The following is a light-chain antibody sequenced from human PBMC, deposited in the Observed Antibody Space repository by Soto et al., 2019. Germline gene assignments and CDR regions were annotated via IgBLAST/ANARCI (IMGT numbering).Light chain of an antibody. Sequence: DIQMTQSPSTLSASVGDRVTITCRASQSISSWLAWYQQKPGKAPKLLICKASSLESGVPSRFSGSGSGTEFTLTISSLQPDDFATYYCQQYNSYSPGPTFGGGTKVDIK. J-gene: IGKJ4*01. CDR3: QQYNSYSPGPT. CDR2: KAS. V-gene: IGKV1-5*03. CDR1: QSISSW.